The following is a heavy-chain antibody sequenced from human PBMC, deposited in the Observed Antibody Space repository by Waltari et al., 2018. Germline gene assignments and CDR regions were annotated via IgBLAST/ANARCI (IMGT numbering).Heavy chain of an antibody. CDR2: MYYSGST. V-gene: IGHV4-39*01. D-gene: IGHD2-15*01. CDR1: GDSISSSSYY. Sequence: QLQLQESGPGLVKASETLSLTCTVSGDSISSSSYYWGWVRQPPGKGLEWIGNMYYSGSTYYNPSLKSRVTISGDTSKSQFSLKLSSVTAADTSMYYCVRHARTTSGGKHFDHWGQGMLVNVSP. CDR3: VRHARTTSGGKHFDH. J-gene: IGHJ4*02.